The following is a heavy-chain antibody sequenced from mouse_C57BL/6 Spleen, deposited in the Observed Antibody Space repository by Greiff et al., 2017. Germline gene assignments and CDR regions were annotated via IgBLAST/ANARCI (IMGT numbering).Heavy chain of an antibody. V-gene: IGHV10-1*01. CDR3: VRNGWLLREGYFDV. Sequence: VQLKESGGGLVQPKGSLKLSCAASGFSFNTYAMNWVRQAPGKGLEWVARIRSKSNNYATYYADSVKDRFTISRDDSESMLYLQMNNLKTEDTAMYYCVRNGWLLREGYFDVWGTGTTVTVSS. J-gene: IGHJ1*03. CDR1: GFSFNTYA. D-gene: IGHD2-3*01. CDR2: IRSKSNNYAT.